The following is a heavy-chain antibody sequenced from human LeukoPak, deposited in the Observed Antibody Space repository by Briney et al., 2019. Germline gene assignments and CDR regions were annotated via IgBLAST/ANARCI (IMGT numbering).Heavy chain of an antibody. CDR1: GGSISSSSYY. J-gene: IGHJ4*02. V-gene: IGHV4-39*07. CDR3: ARYTADLEYYFDY. Sequence: SETLSLTCTVSGGSISSSSYYWGWIRQPPGKGLEWIGSIYYSGSTYYNPSLKSRVTISVDTSKNQFSLKLSSVTAADTAVYYCARYTADLEYYFDYWGQGTLVTVPS. D-gene: IGHD5-18*01. CDR2: IYYSGST.